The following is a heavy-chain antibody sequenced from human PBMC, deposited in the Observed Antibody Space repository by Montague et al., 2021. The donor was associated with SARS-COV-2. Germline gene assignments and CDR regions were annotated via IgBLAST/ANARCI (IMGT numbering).Heavy chain of an antibody. CDR2: IYHSWST. J-gene: IGHJ4*02. Sequence: SETLSLTCTVSGGSVSSSYWSWIRQPPGKGLEWIAYIYHSWSTDXNPSLKSRVTISVDTSKNQFSLTLTSVTAADTAVYYCAGTEGSGWYRVVDYWGQGTLVTVSS. D-gene: IGHD6-19*01. CDR1: GGSVSSSY. V-gene: IGHV4-59*02. CDR3: AGTEGSGWYRVVDY.